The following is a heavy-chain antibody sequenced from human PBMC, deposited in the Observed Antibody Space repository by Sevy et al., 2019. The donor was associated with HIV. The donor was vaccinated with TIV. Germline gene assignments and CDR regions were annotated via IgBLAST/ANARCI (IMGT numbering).Heavy chain of an antibody. CDR3: ARGGRGIVGAPGFDY. CDR1: GGSISSYY. Sequence: SDTLSLTCTVSGGSISSYYWSWIRQPPGKGLEWIGYIYYSGSTNYNPSLKSRVTISVDTSKNQFSLKLSSVTAADTAVYYCARGGRGIVGAPGFDYWGQGTLVTVSS. V-gene: IGHV4-59*13. CDR2: IYYSGST. J-gene: IGHJ4*02. D-gene: IGHD1-26*01.